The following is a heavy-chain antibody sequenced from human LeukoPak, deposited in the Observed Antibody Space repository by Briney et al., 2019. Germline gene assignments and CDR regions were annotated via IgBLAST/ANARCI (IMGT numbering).Heavy chain of an antibody. CDR3: TTIARRALYFQH. CDR1: GFTVSDAW. D-gene: IGHD1-14*01. V-gene: IGHV3-15*01. CDR2: IKSKTDGGTA. Sequence: GGSLRLSCATSGFTVSDAWMSWVRQAPGKGLEWVGRIKSKTDGGTADYAAPVKGRFTISRDDSKNTLYLQMNSLKTEDTAVYYCTTIARRALYFQHWGQGTLVTVSS. J-gene: IGHJ1*01.